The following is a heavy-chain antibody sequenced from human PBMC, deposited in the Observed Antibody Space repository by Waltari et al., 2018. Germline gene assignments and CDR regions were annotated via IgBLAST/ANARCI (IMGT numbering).Heavy chain of an antibody. CDR1: GYTFSDNY. CDR2: INPKXGVT. V-gene: IGHV1-2*02. D-gene: IGHD1-1*01. CDR3: ARMXDNGEEGGWLDX. J-gene: IGHJ5*02. Sequence: QXVQSGXEVXKPGASVKVSCRXSGYTFSDNYIHWVRQAPGQGLEWMGXINPKXGVTNXAQTFEGRVTXTRDTSINTVYMEMRRLXSDDTAVYXCARMXDNGEEGGWLDXWGQGTLVTVSS.